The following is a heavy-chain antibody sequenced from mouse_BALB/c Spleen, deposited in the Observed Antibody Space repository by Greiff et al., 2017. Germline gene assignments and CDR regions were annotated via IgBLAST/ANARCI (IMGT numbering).Heavy chain of an antibody. V-gene: IGHV2-9*02. CDR2: IWAGGST. J-gene: IGHJ4*01. Sequence: VQRVESGPGLVAPSQSLSITCTVSGFSLTSYGVHWVRQPPGKGLEWLGVIWAGGSTNYNSALMSRLSISKDNSKSQVFLKMNSLQTDDTAMYYCAREHYGNYVAMDYWGQGTSVTVSS. CDR3: AREHYGNYVAMDY. CDR1: GFSLTSYG. D-gene: IGHD2-1*01.